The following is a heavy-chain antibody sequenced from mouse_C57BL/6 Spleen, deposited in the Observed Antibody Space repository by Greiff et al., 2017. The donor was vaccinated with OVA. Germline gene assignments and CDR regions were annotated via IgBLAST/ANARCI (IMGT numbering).Heavy chain of an antibody. CDR3: ARGLGPWFAY. CDR2: IDPSDSYT. D-gene: IGHD4-1*01. J-gene: IGHJ3*01. Sequence: QVQLQQSGAELVMPGASVKLSCKASGYTFTSYWMHWVKQRPGQGLEWIGEIDPSDSYTDYNQKFKGKSTLTVDKSSSTAYMQLSSLTSEDSAVYYCARGLGPWFAYWGQGTLVTVSA. V-gene: IGHV1-69*01. CDR1: GYTFTSYW.